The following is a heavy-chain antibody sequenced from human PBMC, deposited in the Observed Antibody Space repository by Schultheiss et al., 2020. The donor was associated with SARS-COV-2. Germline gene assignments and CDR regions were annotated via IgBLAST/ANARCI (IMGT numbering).Heavy chain of an antibody. D-gene: IGHD5-18*01. V-gene: IGHV3-7*03. CDR1: GFTFSSYW. J-gene: IGHJ4*02. CDR3: AKDVRIQLWLPGDY. CDR2: IKQDGSEK. Sequence: GGSLRLSCAASGFTFSSYWMSWVRQAPGKGLEWVANIKQDGSEKYYVDSVKGRFTISRDNSKNTLYLQMNSLRAEDTAVYYCAKDVRIQLWLPGDYWGQGTLVTVSS.